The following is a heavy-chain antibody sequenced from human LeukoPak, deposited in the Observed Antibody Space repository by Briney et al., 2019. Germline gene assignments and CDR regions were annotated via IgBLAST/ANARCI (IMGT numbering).Heavy chain of an antibody. CDR2: INHSGGT. D-gene: IGHD3-10*01. J-gene: IGHJ4*02. CDR3: ATDRYYGSGSYYKFDY. CDR1: GASFSGYY. Sequence: PSETLSLTCGVSGASFSGYYWSWIRQPPGKGLEWIGEINHSGGTNYNPPLKSRVTISVDTSKKQFSLKLRSVTAEDTAVYYCATDRYYGSGSYYKFDYWGQGGLVTVSS. V-gene: IGHV4-34*01.